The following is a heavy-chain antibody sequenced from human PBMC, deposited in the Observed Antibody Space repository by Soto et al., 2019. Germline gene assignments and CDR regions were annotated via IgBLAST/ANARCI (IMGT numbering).Heavy chain of an antibody. CDR2: INHSGST. V-gene: IGHV4-34*01. D-gene: IGHD2-15*01. CDR1: GGSFSGYY. J-gene: IGHJ4*02. CDR3: ASLSGSVRFRSLGYCSGGSCYAPDY. Sequence: SETLSLTCAVYGGSFSGYYWSWIRQPPGKGLEWIGEINHSGSTNYNPSLKSRVTISVDTSKNQFSLKLSSVTAADTAVYYCASLSGSVRFRSLGYCSGGSCYAPDYWGQGTLVTVSS.